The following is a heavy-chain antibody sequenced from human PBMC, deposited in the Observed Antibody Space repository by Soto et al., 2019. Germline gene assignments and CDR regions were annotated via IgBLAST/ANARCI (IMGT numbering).Heavy chain of an antibody. D-gene: IGHD2-2*01. V-gene: IGHV4-31*03. Sequence: SETLSLTCTFSGASISSGGYYLSWIRQHPGQGLESLGYISYTGSTYYNPSLKSRLTISIDTSKNQFSLKLSSVTAADTAIYYCARYARIPDYWGQGTLVTVSS. CDR1: GASISSGGYY. CDR2: ISYTGST. J-gene: IGHJ4*02. CDR3: ARYARIPDY.